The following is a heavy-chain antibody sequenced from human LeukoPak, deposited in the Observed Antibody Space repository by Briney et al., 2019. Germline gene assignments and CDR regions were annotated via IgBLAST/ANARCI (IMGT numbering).Heavy chain of an antibody. D-gene: IGHD4-17*01. V-gene: IGHV1-2*02. CDR2: INPNSGGT. J-gene: IGHJ4*02. Sequence: ASVKVSCKASGYTFTGYYIHWVRQAPGQGLEWMGWINPNSGGTNYAQKLQGRVTMTRDTSISTAYMELSRLRSDDTAVYYCARYSTVTVYYFDYWGQGTLVTVSP. CDR3: ARYSTVTVYYFDY. CDR1: GYTFTGYY.